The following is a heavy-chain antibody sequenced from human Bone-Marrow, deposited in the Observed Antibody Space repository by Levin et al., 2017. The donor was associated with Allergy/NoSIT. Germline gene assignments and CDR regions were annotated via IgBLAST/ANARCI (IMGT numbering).Heavy chain of an antibody. CDR1: GYSISSDYY. CDR2: IYHSGTT. D-gene: IGHD1-14*01. V-gene: IGHV4-38-2*02. CDR3: AREGTPQSWDY. J-gene: IGHJ4*02. Sequence: SETLSLTCAVSGYSISSDYYWGWIRQPPGEGLEWIGNIYHSGTTYYNPSLKSRLTISVDTSQNQFSLKLTSVTAADTAVYYCAREGTPQSWDYWGQGSLVSVSS.